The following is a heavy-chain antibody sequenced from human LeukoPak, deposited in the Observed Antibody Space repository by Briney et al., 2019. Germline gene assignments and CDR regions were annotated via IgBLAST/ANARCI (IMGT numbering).Heavy chain of an antibody. D-gene: IGHD6-13*01. V-gene: IGHV3-23*01. J-gene: IGHJ4*02. CDR1: GRTFSSYS. Sequence: PGGSLRLSCVVSGRTFSSYSMSWVRQAPGKGLEWVSGISASGGDTWYPDSVKGRFTISRDNSKNTLFLQMNSLRVEDTAIYYCAKDAAGPEYWGQGTRVTVSS. CDR2: ISASGGDT. CDR3: AKDAAGPEY.